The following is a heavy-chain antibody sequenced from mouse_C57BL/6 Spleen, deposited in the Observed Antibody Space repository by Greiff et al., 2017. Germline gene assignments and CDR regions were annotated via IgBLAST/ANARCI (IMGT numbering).Heavy chain of an antibody. Sequence: QVQLQQSGAELVKPGASVKISCKASGYAFSSYWMNWVKQRPGKGLEWIGQIYPGDGDTNYNGKFKGKATLTADKSSSTAYMQLSSLTSEDSAVYFWARGGSSPWYFDVWGTGATVTVSS. CDR3: ARGGSSPWYFDV. CDR1: GYAFSSYW. D-gene: IGHD1-1*01. J-gene: IGHJ1*03. V-gene: IGHV1-80*01. CDR2: IYPGDGDT.